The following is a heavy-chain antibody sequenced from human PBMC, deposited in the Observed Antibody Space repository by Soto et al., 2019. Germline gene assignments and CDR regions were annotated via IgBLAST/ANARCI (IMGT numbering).Heavy chain of an antibody. J-gene: IGHJ4*02. CDR3: ARDGEFLEWLFSYSFDY. D-gene: IGHD3-3*01. CDR1: GFTFSSYA. CDR2: ISYDGSNK. Sequence: GGSLRLSCAASGFTFSSYAMHWVRQAPGKGLEWVAVISYDGSNKYYADSVKGRFTISRDNSKNTLYLQMNSLRAEDTAVYYCARDGEFLEWLFSYSFDYWGQGTLVTVSS. V-gene: IGHV3-30-3*01.